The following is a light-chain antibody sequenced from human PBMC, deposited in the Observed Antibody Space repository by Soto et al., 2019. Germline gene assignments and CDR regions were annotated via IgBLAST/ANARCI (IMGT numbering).Light chain of an antibody. J-gene: IGLJ2*01. CDR1: NSRIRNSY. V-gene: IGLV1-51*01. Sequence: QSVLTQPPSVCAAPGQKVTISCSGRNSRIRNSYVSWYQQLPGTIPKLLIYDNNMRPSGIPDRFSGSKSGTSATLGIADLQTGDEADYYCGAWDISLNGVPFGGGTKLTVL. CDR2: DNN. CDR3: GAWDISLNGVP.